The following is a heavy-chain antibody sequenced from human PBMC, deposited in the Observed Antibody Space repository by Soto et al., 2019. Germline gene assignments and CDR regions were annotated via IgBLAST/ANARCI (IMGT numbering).Heavy chain of an antibody. CDR1: GFTFNSHT. V-gene: IGHV3-48*04. J-gene: IGHJ4*02. CDR2: ISDSSNTI. Sequence: EVQLVESGGGLVQPGGSLRLSCAASGFTFNSHTMNWVRQAPGKGLEWLSYISDSSNTIYYADSVKGRFTISRDNAKNSLYLPMNSLRAEDTAVYYCTRELGYWGQGTLVTVSA. CDR3: TRELGY.